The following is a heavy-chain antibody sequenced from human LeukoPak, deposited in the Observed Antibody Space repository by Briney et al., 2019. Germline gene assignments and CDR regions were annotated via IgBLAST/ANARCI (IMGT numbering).Heavy chain of an antibody. CDR2: INPNSGGT. CDR1: GYTFTGYY. J-gene: IGHJ4*02. Sequence: ASVKVSCKTSGYTFTGYYMHWVRQAPGQGLEWMGWINPNSGGTNYAQKFQGRVTMTRDTSISTAYMELSRLRSDDTAVYYCARALGYCTNGVCLDLGYWGQGTLVTVSS. CDR3: ARALGYCTNGVCLDLGY. D-gene: IGHD2-8*01. V-gene: IGHV1-2*02.